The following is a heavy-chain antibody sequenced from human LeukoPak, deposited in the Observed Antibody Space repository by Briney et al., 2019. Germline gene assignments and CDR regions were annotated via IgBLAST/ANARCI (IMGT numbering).Heavy chain of an antibody. CDR2: ISNVGGRI. CDR3: ARRALPADSFDI. CDR1: GFTLSSHA. Sequence: GGSLRLSCAASGFTLSSHAMSWVRQAPGKGLQWVSAISNVGGRIYYADSVKGRFTISRDNSKNTLCLQMNSLRAEDTAVYYCARRALPADSFDIWGQGTMVTVSS. J-gene: IGHJ3*02. V-gene: IGHV3-23*01. D-gene: IGHD2-15*01.